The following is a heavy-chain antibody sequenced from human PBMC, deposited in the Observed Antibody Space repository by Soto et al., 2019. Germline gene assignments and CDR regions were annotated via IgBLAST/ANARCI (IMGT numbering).Heavy chain of an antibody. CDR3: ARGRGAVVVGATHGYNWFDP. D-gene: IGHD2-15*01. V-gene: IGHV1-69*01. J-gene: IGHJ5*02. CDR2: IIPIFGTA. Sequence: QVQLVQSGAEVKKPGSSVKVSCKASGGTFSSYAISWVRQAPGQGLEWMGGIIPIFGTANYAQKFQGRVTITADESTSTAYMELSSVRSEDTAVYYCARGRGAVVVGATHGYNWFDPWGQGTLVTVSS. CDR1: GGTFSSYA.